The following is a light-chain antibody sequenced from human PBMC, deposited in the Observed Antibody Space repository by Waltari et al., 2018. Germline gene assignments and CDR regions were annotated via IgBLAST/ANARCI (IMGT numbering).Light chain of an antibody. Sequence: DIVMTQSPDSLTVSLGARATIHCKSSQTILYSSSNKNYLAWYQQKPRQPPKLLIYWASTRESGVPDRFSGTGSGTDFTLTISRLQAEDVAVYYCQQYFKTPLTFGGGTKVEIK. CDR2: WAS. J-gene: IGKJ4*01. CDR3: QQYFKTPLT. CDR1: QTILYSSSNKNY. V-gene: IGKV4-1*01.